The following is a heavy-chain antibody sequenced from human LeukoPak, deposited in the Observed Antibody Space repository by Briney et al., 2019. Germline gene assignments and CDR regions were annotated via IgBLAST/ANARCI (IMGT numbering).Heavy chain of an antibody. CDR1: GFTLSNYA. Sequence: GSLRLSCAASGFTLSNYAMSWVRQAPGKGLEWVAVISYDGSNKYYADSVKGRFTISRDNSKNTLYLQMNSLRAEDTAVYYCAKDGGSGWFTFDYWGQGTLVTVSS. CDR3: AKDGGSGWFTFDY. V-gene: IGHV3-30*18. D-gene: IGHD6-19*01. J-gene: IGHJ4*02. CDR2: ISYDGSNK.